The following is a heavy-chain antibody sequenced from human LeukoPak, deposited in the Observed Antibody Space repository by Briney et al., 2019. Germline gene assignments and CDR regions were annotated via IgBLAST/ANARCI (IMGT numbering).Heavy chain of an antibody. Sequence: SETLSLTCTVSGGSISSYYWSWIQQPPGKGLEWIGYIYYSGSTNCNPSLKSRVTISVDTSKNQFSLKLSSATAADTAVYYCARGPVGAFDYWGQGTLVTVSS. CDR1: GGSISSYY. V-gene: IGHV4-59*01. D-gene: IGHD1-26*01. CDR2: IYYSGST. J-gene: IGHJ4*02. CDR3: ARGPVGAFDY.